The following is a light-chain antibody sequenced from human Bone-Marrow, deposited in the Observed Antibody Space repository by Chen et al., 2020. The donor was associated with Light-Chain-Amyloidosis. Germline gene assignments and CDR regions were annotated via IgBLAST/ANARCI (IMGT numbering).Light chain of an antibody. CDR3: QSADSSGTYEVI. Sequence: SYELTQPPSVSVSPGQTARITLSGDDLPTKYAYCYQQKPGQAPVLVIHRDTERPSGISERFSGSSSGTTATLTISGVQAEDEADYHCQSADSSGTYEVIFGGGTKLTVL. CDR2: RDT. J-gene: IGLJ2*01. CDR1: DLPTKY. V-gene: IGLV3-25*03.